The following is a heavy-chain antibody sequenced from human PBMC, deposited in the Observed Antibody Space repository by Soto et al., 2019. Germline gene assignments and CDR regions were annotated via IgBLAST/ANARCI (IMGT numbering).Heavy chain of an antibody. CDR1: GFTLTNYA. J-gene: IGHJ6*02. Sequence: QEQLVESGGGVVQPGRSLRLSCAASGFTLTNYAMHWVRQAPGKGLEWVALLSYDESTKYYADSVKGRFSLSRDNSKNTVDLHMYSLRPDDTAVYFCARDRTALVRGYGLDVWGQGTTVTVSS. CDR3: ARDRTALVRGYGLDV. D-gene: IGHD5-18*01. V-gene: IGHV3-30-3*01. CDR2: LSYDESTK.